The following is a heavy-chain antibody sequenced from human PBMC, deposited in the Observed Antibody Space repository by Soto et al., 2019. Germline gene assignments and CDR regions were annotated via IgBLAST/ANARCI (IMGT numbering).Heavy chain of an antibody. CDR3: AKDRIPGGYSSSSVAAFDI. Sequence: QPGGSLRLSCAASGFTFDDYAIHWVRQAPGKGLEWVSGISWNSGSIGYADSVKGRFTISRDNAKNSLYLQMNSLRAEDTALYYCAKDRIPGGYSSSSVAAFDIWGQGTMVTVSS. CDR2: ISWNSGSI. V-gene: IGHV3-9*01. CDR1: GFTFDDYA. J-gene: IGHJ3*02. D-gene: IGHD6-6*01.